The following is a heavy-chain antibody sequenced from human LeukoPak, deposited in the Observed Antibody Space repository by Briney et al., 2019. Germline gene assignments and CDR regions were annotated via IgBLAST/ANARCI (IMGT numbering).Heavy chain of an antibody. CDR3: ASVTYYYDSSGYYPNAFDI. V-gene: IGHV4-34*01. CDR1: GGSFSGYY. Sequence: SETLSLTCAVYGGSFSGYYWSWIRQPPGKGLEWIGEINHSGSTNYNPSLKSRVTISVDTSKNQFSLKLSSVTAADTAVYYCASVTYYYDSSGYYPNAFDIWGQGTMVTVSS. CDR2: INHSGST. J-gene: IGHJ3*02. D-gene: IGHD3-22*01.